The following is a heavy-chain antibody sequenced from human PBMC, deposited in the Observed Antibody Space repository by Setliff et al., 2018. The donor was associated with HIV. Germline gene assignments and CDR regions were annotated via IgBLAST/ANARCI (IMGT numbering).Heavy chain of an antibody. V-gene: IGHV4-61*09. CDR3: ARDVMEWFGNYFDN. D-gene: IGHD3-3*01. J-gene: IGHJ4*02. Sequence: SETLSLTCTVSGGSISSGSDYWSRIRQPAGKGLEWIGQIHISGTTNYNPSLKSRVTISIDTSKHQFSLKLTSVTAADTALYYCARDVMEWFGNYFDNWGQGALVTSPQ. CDR2: IHISGTT. CDR1: GGSISSGSDY.